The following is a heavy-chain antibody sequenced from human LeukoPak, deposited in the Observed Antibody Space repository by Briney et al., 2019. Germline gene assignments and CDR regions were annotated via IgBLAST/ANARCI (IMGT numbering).Heavy chain of an antibody. Sequence: GGSLRLSCAASGFTFSDYYMSWIRQAPGKGLEWVSYISSSGSTIYYADSVKGRFTISRDNAKNPLYLQMNSLRAEDTAVYYCARGPIGTTGTTFFRDVWGQGTTVTVSS. CDR3: ARGPIGTTGTTFFRDV. D-gene: IGHD1-1*01. CDR2: ISSSGSTI. CDR1: GFTFSDYY. J-gene: IGHJ6*02. V-gene: IGHV3-11*01.